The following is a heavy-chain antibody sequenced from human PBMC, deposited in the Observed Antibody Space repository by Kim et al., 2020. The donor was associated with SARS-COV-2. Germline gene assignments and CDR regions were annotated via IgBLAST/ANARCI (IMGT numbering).Heavy chain of an antibody. Sequence: GGTTSYADSVKGRFTISRDNSKNTLFLQMSSLSAEDTAIYYCANPRQPDYWGQGTLVTVSS. CDR3: ANPRQPDY. CDR2: GGTT. D-gene: IGHD6-13*01. V-gene: IGHV3-23*01. J-gene: IGHJ4*02.